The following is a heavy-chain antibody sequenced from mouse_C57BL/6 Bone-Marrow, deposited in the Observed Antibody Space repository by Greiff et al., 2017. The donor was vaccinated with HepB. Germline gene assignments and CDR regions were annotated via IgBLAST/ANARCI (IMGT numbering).Heavy chain of an antibody. CDR3: ARGGTRVVARAMDY. V-gene: IGHV1-39*01. J-gene: IGHJ4*01. CDR2: INPNYGTT. Sequence: VQLQQSGPELVKPGASVKISCKASGYSFTDYNMNWVKQSNGKSLEWIGVINPNYGTTSYNQKFKGKATLTVDQSSSTAYMQLNSLTSEDSAVYYLARGGTRVVARAMDYWGQGTSVTVSS. CDR1: GYSFTDYN. D-gene: IGHD1-1*01.